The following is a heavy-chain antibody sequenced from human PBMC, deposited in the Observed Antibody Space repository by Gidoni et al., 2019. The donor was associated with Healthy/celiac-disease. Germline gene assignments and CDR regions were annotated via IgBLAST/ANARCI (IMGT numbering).Heavy chain of an antibody. V-gene: IGHV3-9*01. J-gene: IGHJ3*02. CDR1: GFTFDDYA. CDR3: AKDMWISVAAAFDI. Sequence: EVQLVESGGGLVQPGRSLRLSCAASGFTFDDYAMHWVRQAPGKGLEWVSGISWNRGSIGYADSVKGRFTISRDNAKNSLYLQMNSLRAEDTALYYCAKDMWISVAAAFDIWGQGTMVTVSS. CDR2: ISWNRGSI. D-gene: IGHD5-12*01.